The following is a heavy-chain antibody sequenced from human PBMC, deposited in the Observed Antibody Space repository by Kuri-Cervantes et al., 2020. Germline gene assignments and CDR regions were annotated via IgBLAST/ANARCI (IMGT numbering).Heavy chain of an antibody. Sequence: GSLRLSCAVYGGSFSGYYWSWIRQPPGKGLEWIGEINHSGSTNYNPSLKSRVTISIDKSKNQFSLKLDSVTAADTAVYYCARDSSSRGSFDYWGQGTLVTVSS. CDR2: INHSGST. V-gene: IGHV4-34*01. CDR3: ARDSSSRGSFDY. D-gene: IGHD6-13*01. CDR1: GGSFSGYY. J-gene: IGHJ4*02.